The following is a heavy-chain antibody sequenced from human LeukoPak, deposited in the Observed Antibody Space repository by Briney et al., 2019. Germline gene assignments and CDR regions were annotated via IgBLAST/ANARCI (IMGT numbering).Heavy chain of an antibody. CDR3: ARDIGATNWFDP. CDR2: INSDGRST. CDR1: GFTFSSYW. J-gene: IGHJ5*02. V-gene: IGHV3-74*01. D-gene: IGHD1-26*01. Sequence: GGSLRLSCASSGFTFSSYWMHWVRQARGKGLVWVSRINSDGRSTSYADSVQGRFTISRDNAKNTLYLQMNSLRAEDTAVYYCARDIGATNWFDPWGQGTLVTVSS.